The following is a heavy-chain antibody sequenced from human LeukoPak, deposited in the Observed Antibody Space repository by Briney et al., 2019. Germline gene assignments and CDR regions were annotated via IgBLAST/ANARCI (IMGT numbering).Heavy chain of an antibody. Sequence: GGSLRLSCPASGFTFSSYAMNWVRLAPGKGLEWISYISRTGNSIYYADSVKGRFTISRDSAKNSLYLQMDSLRAEDTAVYYCARGPYSSNWYVDYWGQGTLVTVAS. V-gene: IGHV3-48*03. CDR1: GFTFSSYA. CDR2: ISRTGNSI. D-gene: IGHD6-13*01. CDR3: ARGPYSSNWYVDY. J-gene: IGHJ4*02.